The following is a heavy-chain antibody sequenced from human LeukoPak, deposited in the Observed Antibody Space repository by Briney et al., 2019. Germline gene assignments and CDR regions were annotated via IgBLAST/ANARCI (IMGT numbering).Heavy chain of an antibody. CDR1: GFTFSGYS. CDR2: ISSGSSTI. CDR3: AKGRVGGRDAFDI. Sequence: GGSLRLSCAASGFTFSGYSMNWVRQAPGKGLEWVSYISSGSSTIYYADSLKGRFTISRDNANNTLYLQMNAVRAEDTAVYYCAKGRVGGRDAFDIWGQGTMVTVSP. V-gene: IGHV3-48*01. D-gene: IGHD4-23*01. J-gene: IGHJ3*02.